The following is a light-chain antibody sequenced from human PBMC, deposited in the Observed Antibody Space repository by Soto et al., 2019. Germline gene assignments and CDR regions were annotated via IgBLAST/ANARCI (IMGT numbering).Light chain of an antibody. CDR2: GAS. CDR1: QSISSSY. CDR3: QQYGSSPRIT. Sequence: EIVLTQSPCTLSLSPGERATLSCRASQSISSSYLAWYQQKPGQAPRLLIYGASSRATGTPDRFSGSGSGTDFTLTISRLEPEDFAVYYCQQYGSSPRITFGQGTRLEIK. V-gene: IGKV3-20*01. J-gene: IGKJ5*01.